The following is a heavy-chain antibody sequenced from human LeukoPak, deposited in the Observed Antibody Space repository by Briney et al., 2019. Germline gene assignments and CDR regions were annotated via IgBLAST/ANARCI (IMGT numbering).Heavy chain of an antibody. J-gene: IGHJ3*02. V-gene: IGHV1-18*01. D-gene: IGHD4-23*01. CDR3: ARDPSPMWYGGNSMDI. Sequence: ASVKVSCKASGYTFTSYGISWVRQAPGQGLEWMGWISAYNGNTNYAQKLQGRVTMTTDTSTSTAYIELRSLRSDDTAVYYCARDPSPMWYGGNSMDIWGQGTMVTVSS. CDR2: ISAYNGNT. CDR1: GYTFTSYG.